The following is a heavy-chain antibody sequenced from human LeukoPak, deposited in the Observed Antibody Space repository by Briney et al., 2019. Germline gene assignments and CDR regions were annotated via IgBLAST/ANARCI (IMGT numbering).Heavy chain of an antibody. CDR2: ISWNSGSI. CDR1: GFTFDDYA. D-gene: IGHD1-1*01. V-gene: IGHV3-9*01. J-gene: IGHJ4*02. CDR3: AKDIRGTLGVLDY. Sequence: PGGSLRLYCAASGFTFDDYAMHWVRQAPGKGLEWVSGISWNSGSIGYADSVKGRFTISRDNAKNSLYLQMNSLRAEDTALYYCAKDIRGTLGVLDYWGQGTLVTVSS.